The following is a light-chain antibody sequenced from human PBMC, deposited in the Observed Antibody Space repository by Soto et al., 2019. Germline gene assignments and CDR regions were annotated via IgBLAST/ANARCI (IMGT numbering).Light chain of an antibody. CDR3: QQSDSTGTWT. CDR1: QSISSY. CDR2: ATS. Sequence: IQMTPSPSALSASVGDRVTITCPASQSISSYLNWYQQKPGKAPKLLIYATSSLQSGVPSRFSGSGSGTDFTLTISSLQPEDFATYYCQQSDSTGTWTFGQGTKVDIK. J-gene: IGKJ1*01. V-gene: IGKV1-39*01.